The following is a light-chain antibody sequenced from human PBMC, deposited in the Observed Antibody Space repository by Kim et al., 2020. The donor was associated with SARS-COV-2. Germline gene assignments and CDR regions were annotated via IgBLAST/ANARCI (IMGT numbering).Light chain of an antibody. CDR1: QYIRND. CDR2: GAS. Sequence: ASVGDRVTLSCRASQYIRNDLGWYQQKPGRAPKRLIYGASSLQSGVPSRFSGSGSGTEFTLTISTLQPEDFATYFCLQHNTYPITFGQGTRREIK. J-gene: IGKJ5*01. V-gene: IGKV1-17*01. CDR3: LQHNTYPIT.